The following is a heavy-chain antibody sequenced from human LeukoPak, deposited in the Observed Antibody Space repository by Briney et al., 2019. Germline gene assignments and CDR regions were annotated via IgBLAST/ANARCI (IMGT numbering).Heavy chain of an antibody. CDR3: AKGAVAGGGY. CDR2: VSGSGGST. D-gene: IGHD6-19*01. J-gene: IGHJ4*02. Sequence: GGSLRLSCAASGFTFSSYAMHWVRQAPGKGLEWVSGVSGSGGSTYYADSVKGRFTISRDNSKNTLYLQMNSLRAEDTAVYYCAKGAVAGGGYWGQGTLVTVSS. V-gene: IGHV3-23*01. CDR1: GFTFSSYA.